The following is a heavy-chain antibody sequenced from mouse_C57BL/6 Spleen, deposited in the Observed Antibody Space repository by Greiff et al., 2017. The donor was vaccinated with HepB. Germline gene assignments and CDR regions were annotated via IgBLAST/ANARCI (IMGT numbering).Heavy chain of an antibody. J-gene: IGHJ1*03. CDR3: ARNYYSNWDWYFDV. CDR1: GYTFTGYW. CDR2: ILPGSGST. Sequence: QVQLQQSGAELMKPGASVKLSCKATGYTFTGYWIEWVKQRPGHGLEWIGEILPGSGSTNYNEKFKGKATFTADTSSNTAYMQLGSLTTEDSAIYYCARNYYSNWDWYFDVWGTGTTVTVSS. D-gene: IGHD2-5*01. V-gene: IGHV1-9*01.